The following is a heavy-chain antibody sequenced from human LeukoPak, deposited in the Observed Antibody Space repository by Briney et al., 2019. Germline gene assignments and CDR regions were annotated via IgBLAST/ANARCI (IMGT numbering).Heavy chain of an antibody. Sequence: SVTVSFKSSGGTFISYAISWVRQARGQGLEWMGGIIHIFGTANYAQKFQGRVTITTDESTSTAYMELSSLRSEDTAVYYCAREVGYYGSGSYSTDFDHWGQGTLVTVSS. V-gene: IGHV1-69*05. CDR2: IIHIFGTA. D-gene: IGHD3-10*01. J-gene: IGHJ5*02. CDR1: GGTFISYA. CDR3: AREVGYYGSGSYSTDFDH.